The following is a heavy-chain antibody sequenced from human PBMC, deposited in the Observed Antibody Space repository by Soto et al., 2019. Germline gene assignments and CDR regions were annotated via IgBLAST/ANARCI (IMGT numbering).Heavy chain of an antibody. V-gene: IGHV3-23*01. CDR3: AKDKTVVVVPAAYDAFDI. D-gene: IGHD2-2*01. Sequence: GGSLRLSCAASGFTFSSYAMSWVRQAPGKGLEWVSAISGSGGSTYYADSVKGRFAISRDNSKNTLYLQMNSLRAEDTAVYYCAKDKTVVVVPAAYDAFDIWGQGTMVTVSS. CDR1: GFTFSSYA. CDR2: ISGSGGST. J-gene: IGHJ3*02.